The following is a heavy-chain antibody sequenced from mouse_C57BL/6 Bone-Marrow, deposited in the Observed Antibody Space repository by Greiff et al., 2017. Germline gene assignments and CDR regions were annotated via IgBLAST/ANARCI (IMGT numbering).Heavy chain of an antibody. V-gene: IGHV10-1*01. CDR3: VITTVVATRYARDY. J-gene: IGHJ4*01. D-gene: IGHD1-1*01. Sequence: EVQVVESGGGLVQPTGSLKLSCTASGFSFNTYALNWVRQAPGKGLEWVARLRSKSNNYATYYADSVKARFTISSDASESMLYLQMNNLKTEDAAMYYCVITTVVATRYARDYWGQGTSVTVSS. CDR1: GFSFNTYA. CDR2: LRSKSNNYAT.